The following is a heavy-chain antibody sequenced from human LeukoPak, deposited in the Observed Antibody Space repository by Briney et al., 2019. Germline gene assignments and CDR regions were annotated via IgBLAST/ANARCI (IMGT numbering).Heavy chain of an antibody. D-gene: IGHD1-26*01. CDR1: GYTFTSYY. Sequence: ASVKVSCKASGYTFTSYYMHWVRQAPGQGLEWMGWINPNSGGTNYAQKFQGRVTMTRDTPISTAYMELSRLRSDDTAVYYCARVGGSSPFTAFDIWGQGTMVTVSS. CDR2: INPNSGGT. J-gene: IGHJ3*02. CDR3: ARVGGSSPFTAFDI. V-gene: IGHV1-2*02.